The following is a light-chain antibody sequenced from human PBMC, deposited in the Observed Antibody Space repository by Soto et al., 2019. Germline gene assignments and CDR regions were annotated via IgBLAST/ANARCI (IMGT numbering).Light chain of an antibody. CDR3: QKYDSAPWT. CDR1: QSISTY. CDR2: AAS. Sequence: DIQMTQSPTSLSASVGDRVTISCRASQSISTYLHWYQQKPGKAPRLLISAASSVQSGVPPRFSGTGSGTDFILTISSLQPEDVATYYCQKYDSAPWTFGQGTKVEIK. J-gene: IGKJ1*01. V-gene: IGKV1-39*01.